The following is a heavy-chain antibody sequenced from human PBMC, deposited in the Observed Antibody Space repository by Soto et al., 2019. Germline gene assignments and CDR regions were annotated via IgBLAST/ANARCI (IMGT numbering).Heavy chain of an antibody. D-gene: IGHD1-7*01. CDR2: ISSSSSTI. J-gene: IGHJ6*03. V-gene: IGHV3-48*01. CDR1: GFTFSSYS. CDR3: ARDIPPQLELRHYYYYYMDV. Sequence: EVQLVESGGGLVQPGGSLRLSCAASGFTFSSYSMNWVRQAPGKGLEWVSYISSSSSTIYYADSVKGRFTISRDNAKNELDMQMNSLRAEDTAVDYCARDIPPQLELRHYYYYYMDVWGKGTTVTVSS.